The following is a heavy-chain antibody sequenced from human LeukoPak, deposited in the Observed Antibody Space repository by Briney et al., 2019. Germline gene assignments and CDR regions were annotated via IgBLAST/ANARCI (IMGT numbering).Heavy chain of an antibody. CDR2: ISTYSGNK. J-gene: IGHJ4*02. CDR1: GYTFTSKG. Sequence: ASVKVSCKPSGYTFTSKGLSWVRQVPGQGLEWMGWISTYSGNKNYAQNLQDRLTMTTDTSTSTAYMELSRLRSDDTAVYYCAREVSGSYYELDYWGRGTLAVVSS. V-gene: IGHV1-18*01. D-gene: IGHD1-26*01. CDR3: AREVSGSYYELDY.